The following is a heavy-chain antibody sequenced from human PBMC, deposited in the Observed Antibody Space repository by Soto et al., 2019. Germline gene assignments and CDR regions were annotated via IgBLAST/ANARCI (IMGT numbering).Heavy chain of an antibody. D-gene: IGHD2-8*01. CDR2: ISYDGSNK. CDR3: AKDRMRAWSIVLMVYDY. CDR1: GFTFSSYG. J-gene: IGHJ4*02. V-gene: IGHV3-30*18. Sequence: GGSLRLSCAASGFTFSSYGMHWVRQAPGKGLEWVAVISYDGSNKYYADSVKGRFTISRDNSKNTLYLQMNSLRAEDTAVYYCAKDRMRAWSIVLMVYDYWGQGTLVTVSS.